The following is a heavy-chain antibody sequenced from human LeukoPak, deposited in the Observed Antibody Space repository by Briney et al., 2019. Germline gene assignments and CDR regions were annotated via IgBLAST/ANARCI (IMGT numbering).Heavy chain of an antibody. CDR2: NGSNK. D-gene: IGHD5-24*01. V-gene: IGHV3-33*06. CDR1: GFTFSSYG. Sequence: GGSLRFSCAASGFTFSSYGMHWVGQAPGKGLEGVAVNGSNKYYADSVKGRFTISRDNSKNTLYLQMNSLRAEDTAVYYCAKGAGATITLGYFDYWGQGTLVTVSS. CDR3: AKGAGATITLGYFDY. J-gene: IGHJ4*02.